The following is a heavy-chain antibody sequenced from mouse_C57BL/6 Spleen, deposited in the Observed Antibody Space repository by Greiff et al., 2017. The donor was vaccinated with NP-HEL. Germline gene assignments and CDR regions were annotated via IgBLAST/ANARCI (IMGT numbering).Heavy chain of an antibody. Sequence: VQLQQSGAELVRPGASVTLSCKASGYTFTDYEMHWVKQTPVHGLEWIGAIDPETGGTAYNQKFKGKAILTADKSSSTAYMELRSLTSEDSAVYYCTRSNYYDYDGFAYWGQGTLVTVSA. CDR3: TRSNYYDYDGFAY. D-gene: IGHD2-4*01. CDR1: GYTFTDYE. V-gene: IGHV1-15*01. J-gene: IGHJ3*01. CDR2: IDPETGGT.